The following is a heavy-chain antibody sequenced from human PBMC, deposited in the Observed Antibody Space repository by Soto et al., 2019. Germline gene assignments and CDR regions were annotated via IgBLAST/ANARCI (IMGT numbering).Heavy chain of an antibody. CDR1: GYTFTSYD. Sequence: ASVKVSCKASGYTFTSYDINWVRQVPGKGLEWMGWISPYNGYTKDAQKFQGRLGMTIETSTTTSYLELRSLRSDDTAVYYCARLIPAGEFGVVPPSYYAMDVWGRGTTVTVSS. V-gene: IGHV1-18*01. CDR2: ISPYNGYT. D-gene: IGHD2-2*01. J-gene: IGHJ6*02. CDR3: ARLIPAGEFGVVPPSYYAMDV.